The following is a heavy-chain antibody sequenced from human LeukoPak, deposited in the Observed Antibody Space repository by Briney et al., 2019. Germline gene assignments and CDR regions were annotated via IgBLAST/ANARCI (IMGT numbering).Heavy chain of an antibody. Sequence: PSETLSLTCTVSGGSISSYYWSWIRQPPGKGLEWIGYIYYSGSTNYNPSLKSRATISVDTSKKQFSLKLSSVTAADTAVYYCARGTTVTREFDYWGQGTQVTVSS. CDR2: IYYSGST. CDR3: ARGTTVTREFDY. D-gene: IGHD4-17*01. V-gene: IGHV4-59*01. J-gene: IGHJ4*02. CDR1: GGSISSYY.